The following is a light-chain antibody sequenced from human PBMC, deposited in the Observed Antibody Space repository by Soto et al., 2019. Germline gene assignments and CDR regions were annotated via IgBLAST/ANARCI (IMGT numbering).Light chain of an antibody. V-gene: IGLV4-69*01. J-gene: IGLJ2*01. CDR1: SGHSSYA. CDR3: QTWGTGSHVV. CDR2: LDSDGSH. Sequence: QAVVTQSPSASASLGASVKLTCTLSSGHSSYAIAWHQQQPEKGPRYLMKLDSDGSHTKGDAIPDRFSGSSSGAERYLTISGLQSEDEADYYCQTWGTGSHVVFGGGTKVTVL.